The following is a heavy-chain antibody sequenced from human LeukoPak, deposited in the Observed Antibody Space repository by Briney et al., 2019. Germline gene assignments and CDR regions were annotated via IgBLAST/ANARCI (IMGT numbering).Heavy chain of an antibody. D-gene: IGHD1-26*01. CDR1: GGSISSYY. CDR2: IYYSGST. CDR3: AREGVGATDDAFDV. Sequence: SETLSLTCTVPGGSISSYYWTWIRQPPGKGLEWIGYIYYSGSTSYNPSLMSRVTFSVDTSRNQFSLRLTSVTAADTAVYYCAREGVGATDDAFDVWGQGIVVTVSS. V-gene: IGHV4-59*01. J-gene: IGHJ3*01.